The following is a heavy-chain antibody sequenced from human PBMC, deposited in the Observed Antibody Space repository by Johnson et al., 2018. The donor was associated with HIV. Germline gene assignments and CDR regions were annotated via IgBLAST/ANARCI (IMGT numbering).Heavy chain of an antibody. Sequence: MQLVESGGGVIRPGGSLRLSCAASGFTFDDYGVSWVRQAPGKGLEWVSGINWNGDSTDYADSVKGRFTISRDNAKKSLYLQMNSLRAEDTALYYCAKVAYHYDSSGYEDALDIWGQGTMVTVSS. CDR3: AKVAYHYDSSGYEDALDI. D-gene: IGHD3-22*01. CDR1: GFTFDDYG. V-gene: IGHV3-20*04. J-gene: IGHJ3*02. CDR2: INWNGDST.